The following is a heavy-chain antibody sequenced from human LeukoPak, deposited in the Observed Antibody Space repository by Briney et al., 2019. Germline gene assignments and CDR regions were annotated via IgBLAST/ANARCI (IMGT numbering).Heavy chain of an antibody. CDR2: ISSSSSYI. Sequence: GGSLRLSRAASGFTFSSYSMNWVRQAPGKGLEWVSSISSSSSYIYYADSVKGRFTISRDNAKNSLYLQMNSLRAEDTAVYYCARDRASGYSGYDFDYWGQGTLVTVSS. CDR3: ARDRASGYSGYDFDY. J-gene: IGHJ4*02. CDR1: GFTFSSYS. D-gene: IGHD5-12*01. V-gene: IGHV3-21*01.